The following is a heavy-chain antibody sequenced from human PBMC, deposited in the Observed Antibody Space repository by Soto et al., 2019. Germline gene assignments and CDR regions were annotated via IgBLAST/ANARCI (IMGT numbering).Heavy chain of an antibody. CDR3: ALSRGGWRQLWDY. J-gene: IGHJ4*02. V-gene: IGHV2-5*02. CDR2: IYWDDDK. CDR1: GFSLSTSGVG. Sequence: QITLKESGPTLVKPTQTLTLTCTFSGFSLSTSGVGVGWIRQPPGKALEWLALIYWDDDKRYSQSLQSRLTITKDTSKNQVVLTKTAVDPVDTATYCCALSRGGWRQLWDYWGQGTLVPVSS. D-gene: IGHD5-18*01.